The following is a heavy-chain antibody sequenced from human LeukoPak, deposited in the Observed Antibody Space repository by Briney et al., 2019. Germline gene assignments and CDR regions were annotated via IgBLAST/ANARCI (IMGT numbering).Heavy chain of an antibody. Sequence: GGSLRLSCAASGFTFSSCGMHWVRQAPGKGLEWVALIRSDGINKYYVDSVKGRFTISRDNAKNSLYLQMNSLRAEDTAVYYCAREGYCGGDCYGGVDYWGQGTLVTVSS. CDR3: AREGYCGGDCYGGVDY. D-gene: IGHD2-21*01. CDR1: GFTFSSCG. J-gene: IGHJ4*02. V-gene: IGHV3-30*02. CDR2: IRSDGINK.